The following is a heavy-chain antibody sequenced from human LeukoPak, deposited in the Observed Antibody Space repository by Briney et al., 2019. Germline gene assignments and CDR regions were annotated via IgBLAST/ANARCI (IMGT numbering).Heavy chain of an antibody. Sequence: PSETLSLTCTVSGGSMSNYYWSWIRQPPGKGLEWIGYVYFIGSTYYNPSLKSRVTISVDTSKNQFSLKLGSVTAADTAVYYCPRGFLEWPTQAVFDIWGQGTMVTVSS. CDR3: PRGFLEWPTQAVFDI. CDR1: GGSMSNYY. D-gene: IGHD3-3*01. J-gene: IGHJ3*02. CDR2: VYFIGST. V-gene: IGHV4-59*01.